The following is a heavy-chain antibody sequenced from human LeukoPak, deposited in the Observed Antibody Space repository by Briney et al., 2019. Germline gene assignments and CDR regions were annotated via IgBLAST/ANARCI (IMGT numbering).Heavy chain of an antibody. Sequence: GGSLRLSCAASGFTFNNYGMHWVRQAPGKGLEWVAVISYDGRNMHYPDSVKGRFTISRDISTDTLWLQMDSLRTEDTAVYYCAKGPLRGTAAAIDYWGQGTLVTVSS. J-gene: IGHJ4*02. CDR2: ISYDGRNM. D-gene: IGHD2-2*01. CDR3: AKGPLRGTAAAIDY. V-gene: IGHV3-30*18. CDR1: GFTFNNYG.